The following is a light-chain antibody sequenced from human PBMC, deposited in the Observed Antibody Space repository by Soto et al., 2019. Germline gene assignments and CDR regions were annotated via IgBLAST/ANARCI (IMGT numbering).Light chain of an antibody. V-gene: IGKV1-12*01. J-gene: IGKJ1*01. CDR1: RNIGDR. CDR2: TAS. CDR3: LQAYTFPRT. Sequence: DIQMTQSPSSVSASVGDRVTITCRASRNIGDRLAWFRHKPGKAPQLLIQTASTLVRETPSRFSGSGSGTDFLLTINNVQPEDFATYSCLQAYTFPRTFGQGTKV.